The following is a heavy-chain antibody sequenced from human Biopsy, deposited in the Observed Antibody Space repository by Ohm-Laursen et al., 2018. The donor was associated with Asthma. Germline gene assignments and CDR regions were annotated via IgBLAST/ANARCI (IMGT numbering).Heavy chain of an antibody. J-gene: IGHJ6*02. Sequence: SETLSLTCSVYGGSFSGYYWSWIRQPPGKGLEWIGEINHSGSTNYNPSPKSRVTISVDTSKNQFSLKLSSVTAADTAVYYCARITNDRIAAAGRYYYYGMDVWGQGTTVTVSS. D-gene: IGHD6-13*01. CDR1: GGSFSGYY. CDR3: ARITNDRIAAAGRYYYYGMDV. CDR2: INHSGST. V-gene: IGHV4-34*01.